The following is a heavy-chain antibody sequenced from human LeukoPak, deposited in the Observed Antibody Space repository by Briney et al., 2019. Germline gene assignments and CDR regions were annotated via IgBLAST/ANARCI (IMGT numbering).Heavy chain of an antibody. CDR3: ASLGGLLYSYGYGNDY. J-gene: IGHJ4*02. Sequence: GGSLRLSCAASGFTFSSYAMSWVRQAPGKGLEWVSAISGSGGSTYYADSVKGRFTISRDNSKNSLYLQMNSLRAEDTAVYYCASLGGLLYSYGYGNDYWGQGTLVTVSS. CDR2: ISGSGGST. CDR1: GFTFSSYA. D-gene: IGHD5-18*01. V-gene: IGHV3-23*01.